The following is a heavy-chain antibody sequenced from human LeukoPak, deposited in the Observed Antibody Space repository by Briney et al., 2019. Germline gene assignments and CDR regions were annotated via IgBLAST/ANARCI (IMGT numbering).Heavy chain of an antibody. Sequence: PGGSLRLSCAAPGFTFSNAWMSWVRQAPGKGLEWIGRIKSKTDGGTTDYAAAVKGRFTISRDDSKNTLYLQMNSLKTEDTAVYYCTTHSGYDYDAFDIWGQGTMVTVSS. CDR1: GFTFSNAW. CDR2: IKSKTDGGTT. V-gene: IGHV3-15*01. CDR3: TTHSGYDYDAFDI. J-gene: IGHJ3*02. D-gene: IGHD5-12*01.